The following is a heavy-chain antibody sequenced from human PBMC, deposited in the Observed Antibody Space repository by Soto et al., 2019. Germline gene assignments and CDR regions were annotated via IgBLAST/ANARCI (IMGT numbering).Heavy chain of an antibody. J-gene: IGHJ4*02. CDR3: ARGGTRSADLPTY. CDR2: IYSSASA. V-gene: IGHV4-4*07. CDR1: GDSINNYY. D-gene: IGHD1-1*01. Sequence: VRLQESGPGLVEPSETLSLTCSVSGDSINNYYWSWIRQPAGKGLEWIGPIYSSASANYNPSLTTRGTMSVDTSKNQVFLSVTSVTAADTAVYFCARGGTRSADLPTYWGQGIQVIVSS.